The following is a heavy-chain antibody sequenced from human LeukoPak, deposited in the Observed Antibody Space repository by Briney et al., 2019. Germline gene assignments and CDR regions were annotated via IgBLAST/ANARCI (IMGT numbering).Heavy chain of an antibody. Sequence: PSQTLSLTCTVSGGSISSGGYYWSWIRQPPGKGLEWIGYIYYSGSTNYNPSLKSRVTISVDTSKNQFSLKLSSVTAADTAVYYCARQSCSGGSCYPRPYRYFDLWGRGTLVTVSS. CDR2: IYYSGST. D-gene: IGHD2-15*01. CDR3: ARQSCSGGSCYPRPYRYFDL. CDR1: GGSISSGGYY. J-gene: IGHJ2*01. V-gene: IGHV4-61*08.